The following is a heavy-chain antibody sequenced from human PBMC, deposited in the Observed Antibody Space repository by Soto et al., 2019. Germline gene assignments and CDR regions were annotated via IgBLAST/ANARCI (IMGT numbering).Heavy chain of an antibody. D-gene: IGHD2-15*01. CDR2: IQVSGDT. Sequence: PSETLSLTCTVSGVSISSGGHYWSWIRQTPGKGLEWVGYIQVSGDTFYNPSLEGRVSMSVDTSNNQFYLDLTSVTAADTAVYYCVRDTSWSRPYWGQGTLVTVSS. J-gene: IGHJ4*02. V-gene: IGHV4-30-4*01. CDR1: GVSISSGGHY. CDR3: VRDTSWSRPY.